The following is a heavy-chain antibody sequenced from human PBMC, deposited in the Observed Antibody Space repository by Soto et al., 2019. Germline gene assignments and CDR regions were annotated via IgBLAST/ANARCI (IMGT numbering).Heavy chain of an antibody. CDR2: IDPSDSYT. D-gene: IGHD2-15*01. J-gene: IGHJ3*02. CDR1: GYSFTSYW. Sequence: GESLKISCKGSGYSFTSYWISWVRQMPGKGLEWMGRIDPSDSYTNYSPSFQGHVTISADKPISTAYLQWSSLKASDTAMYYCASGYCSGGSCYKDDDAFDIWGQGTMVTVSS. CDR3: ASGYCSGGSCYKDDDAFDI. V-gene: IGHV5-10-1*01.